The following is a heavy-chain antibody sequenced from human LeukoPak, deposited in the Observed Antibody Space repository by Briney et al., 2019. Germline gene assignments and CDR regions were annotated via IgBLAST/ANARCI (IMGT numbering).Heavy chain of an antibody. D-gene: IGHD6-19*01. Sequence: GGSLRLSCAASGFTVSSNYMSWVRQAPGKGLEWVSVIYGGGSTYYADSVKGRFNISRDNSKNTLYLQMNSLRAEDTAVYYCARDRPGGSGWAFDIWGQGTMVTVSS. CDR3: ARDRPGGSGWAFDI. V-gene: IGHV3-66*01. J-gene: IGHJ3*02. CDR2: IYGGGST. CDR1: GFTVSSNY.